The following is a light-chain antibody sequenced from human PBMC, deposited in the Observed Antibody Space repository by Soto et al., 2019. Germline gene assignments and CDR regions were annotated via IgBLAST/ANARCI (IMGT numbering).Light chain of an antibody. V-gene: IGLV2-18*02. CDR3: SSYAGSSTWV. CDR2: EVN. CDR1: SSDVGSYNR. J-gene: IGLJ3*02. Sequence: QSALTQPPSVSGSPGQSVTISCTGTSSDVGSYNRLSWYQQPPGTAPKLIMYEVNTRPSGVPDRFSGSKSGSTASLTISGLQAEDEADYYCSSYAGSSTWVFGGGTKLTVL.